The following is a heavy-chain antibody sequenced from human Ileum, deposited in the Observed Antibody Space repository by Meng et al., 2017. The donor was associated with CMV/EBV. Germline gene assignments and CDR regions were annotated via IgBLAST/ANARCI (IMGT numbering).Heavy chain of an antibody. J-gene: IGHJ5*02. Sequence: PDSGPGLVKPSETLSLICSVSGGPISSGIYYWGWIRQPPGKGLEWIGSIYSSGTTFHNSSLKSRVSISVDTSKNQFALTLNSVTAADTAVYYCARGAGWFDPWGQGTLVTVSS. CDR1: GGPISSGIYY. CDR3: ARGAGWFDP. V-gene: IGHV4-39*06. CDR2: IYSSGTT. D-gene: IGHD6-19*01.